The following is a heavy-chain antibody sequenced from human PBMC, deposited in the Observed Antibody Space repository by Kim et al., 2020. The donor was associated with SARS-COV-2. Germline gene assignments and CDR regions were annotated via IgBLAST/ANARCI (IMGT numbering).Heavy chain of an antibody. CDR2: IYYSGST. Sequence: SETLSLTCTVSGGSVSSGSYYWSWIRQPPGKGLEWIGYIYYSGSTNYNPSLKSRVTISVDTSKNQFSLKLSSVTAADTAVYYCARATPIAAAGTPFYYYSHGMDVWRQGTTVTVSS. V-gene: IGHV4-61*01. CDR1: GGSVSSGSYY. CDR3: ARATPIAAAGTPFYYYSHGMDV. J-gene: IGHJ6*02. D-gene: IGHD6-13*01.